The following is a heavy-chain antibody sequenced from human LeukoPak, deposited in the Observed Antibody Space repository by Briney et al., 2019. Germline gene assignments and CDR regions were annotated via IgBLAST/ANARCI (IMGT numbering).Heavy chain of an antibody. D-gene: IGHD3-16*02. CDR2: IYYSGST. Sequence: SESLSLTCTVSGGSISSYYWSWIRQPPGKGLEWIGYIYYSGSTNYNPSLKSRVTISVDTSKNQLSLKLSSVTAADTAVYYCATQSMITFGGVISTRGGAFDIWGQGTMVTVSS. CDR3: ATQSMITFGGVISTRGGAFDI. J-gene: IGHJ3*02. CDR1: GGSISSYY. V-gene: IGHV4-59*01.